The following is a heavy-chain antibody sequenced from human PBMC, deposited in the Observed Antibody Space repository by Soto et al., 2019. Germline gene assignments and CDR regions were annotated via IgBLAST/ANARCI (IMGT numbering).Heavy chain of an antibody. CDR3: TKDSYITSIIVRFDY. D-gene: IGHD3-22*01. Sequence: GSLRLSCAASGFTFSNAWINWVRQAPGKGLEWVGRVKSKNDGGTTDFAAPVKGRFAISRDDSKNMVYLEMNSLQTEDTAIYYCTKDSYITSIIVRFDYWGHGTLVTVSS. CDR1: GFTFSNAW. J-gene: IGHJ4*01. CDR2: VKSKNDGGTT. V-gene: IGHV3-15*07.